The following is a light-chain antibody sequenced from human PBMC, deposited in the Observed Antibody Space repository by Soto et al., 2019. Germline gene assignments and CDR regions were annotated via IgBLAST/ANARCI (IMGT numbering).Light chain of an antibody. Sequence: QSVLTQPPSVSGAPGQRVTISCTGSSSNIGAGYDVHWYHQFPGTAPKLLIYGNSNRPSGVPDRFSGSKSGTSASLAITGLQAEDEADYYGQSYDSSLSGYVFGTGTKVTVL. V-gene: IGLV1-40*01. CDR1: SSNIGAGYD. CDR2: GNS. CDR3: QSYDSSLSGYV. J-gene: IGLJ1*01.